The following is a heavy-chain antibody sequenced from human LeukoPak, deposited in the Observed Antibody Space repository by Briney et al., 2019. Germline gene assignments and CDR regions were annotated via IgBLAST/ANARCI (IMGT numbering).Heavy chain of an antibody. CDR2: ISSSGRMI. CDR3: ARVDSYGPTFDY. J-gene: IGHJ4*02. CDR1: GFTFSSYE. D-gene: IGHD5-18*01. V-gene: IGHV3-48*03. Sequence: PGGSLRLSCAASGFTFSSYEMNWVRLAPGEGLEWVSYISSSGRMIHYADSVKGRFTISRDNAKNTLYLQMNSLRADDTAVYYCARVDSYGPTFDYWGQGTLVTVSS.